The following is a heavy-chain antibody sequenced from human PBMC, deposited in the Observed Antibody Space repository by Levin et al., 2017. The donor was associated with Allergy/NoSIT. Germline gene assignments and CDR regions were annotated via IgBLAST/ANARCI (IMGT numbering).Heavy chain of an antibody. D-gene: IGHD3-10*01. CDR1: GGSISSGDYY. CDR2: IYYSGST. Sequence: SSETLSLTCTVSGGSISSGDYYWSWIRQPPGKGLEWIGYIYYSGSTYYNPSLKSRVTISVDTSKNQFSLKLSSVTAADTAVYYCARVGFGGMVRDMGYFDYWGQGTLVTVSS. CDR3: ARVGFGGMVRDMGYFDY. J-gene: IGHJ4*02. V-gene: IGHV4-30-4*01.